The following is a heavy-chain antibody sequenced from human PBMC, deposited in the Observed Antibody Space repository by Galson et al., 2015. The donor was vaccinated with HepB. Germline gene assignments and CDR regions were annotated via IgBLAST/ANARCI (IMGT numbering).Heavy chain of an antibody. CDR3: ARDPGGVIDPEYYFDY. J-gene: IGHJ4*02. V-gene: IGHV3-74*01. CDR1: GFTFSSYW. Sequence: SLRLSCAASGFTFSSYWVHWVRQAPGKGLVWVSRINSDGSSTSYADSVKGRFTISRDNAKNTLYLQMNSLRAEDTAVYYCARDPGGVIDPEYYFDYWGQGTLVTVSS. D-gene: IGHD3-16*02. CDR2: INSDGSST.